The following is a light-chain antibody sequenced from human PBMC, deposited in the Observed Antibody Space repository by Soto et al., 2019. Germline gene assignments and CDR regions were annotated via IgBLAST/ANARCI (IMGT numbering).Light chain of an antibody. CDR1: QDIGTD. CDR2: EAS. J-gene: IGKJ4*01. Sequence: DIQMTQSPSSLSASFADRVTLTCRAGQDIGTDLGWYQQKPGKAPERLIYEASVLQSGVPSRFSGSGSGTEFTLTVSSLQPEDFATYYCVQHYSYPLTFGGGTKVDIK. V-gene: IGKV1-17*01. CDR3: VQHYSYPLT.